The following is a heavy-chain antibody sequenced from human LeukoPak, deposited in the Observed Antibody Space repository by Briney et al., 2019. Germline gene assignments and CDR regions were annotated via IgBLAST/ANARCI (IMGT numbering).Heavy chain of an antibody. D-gene: IGHD6-19*01. Sequence: SETLSLTCTVSGGSISSYYWSWIRQPAGKGLEWIGRIYTSGSTNYNPSLKSRVTMSVDTSKNQFSLKLSSVTAADTAVYYCARGGSSGWFLYAFDIWGQGTMVTVSS. J-gene: IGHJ3*02. CDR3: ARGGSSGWFLYAFDI. CDR1: GGSISSYY. CDR2: IYTSGST. V-gene: IGHV4-4*07.